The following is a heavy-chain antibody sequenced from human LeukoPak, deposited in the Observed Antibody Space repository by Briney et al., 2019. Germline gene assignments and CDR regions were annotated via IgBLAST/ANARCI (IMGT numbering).Heavy chain of an antibody. CDR3: ATEGYGSGSYYTKPLYYYGMDV. J-gene: IGHJ6*04. CDR2: ICSSGGSK. V-gene: IGHV3-23*01. D-gene: IGHD3-10*01. CDR1: GFTFSSYA. Sequence: GGSLRLSCAASGFTFSSYAMSWVRQAPGKGLEWVSAICSSGGSKYYADSVRGRFTISSDNSNNTLYLQMNRLRAEETAVYYCATEGYGSGSYYTKPLYYYGMDVWGKGTTVTVSS.